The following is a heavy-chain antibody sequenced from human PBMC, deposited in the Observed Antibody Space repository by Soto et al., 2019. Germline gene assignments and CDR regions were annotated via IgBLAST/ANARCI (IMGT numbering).Heavy chain of an antibody. CDR3: ARLEGLASITYSVDF. CDR2: IYFRGNN. CDR1: GDSINSDKYY. V-gene: IGHV4-39*01. D-gene: IGHD2-15*01. J-gene: IGHJ4*02. Sequence: QLQLQESGPGLVKPSETLSLPCSVSGDSINSDKYYWGWIRQPPGKGLEWIGHIYFRGNNYYNPSLQTLFTMSLDKSKGQFALRLSSVTAADSAGYFCARLEGLASITYSVDFWGQGALVSVSS.